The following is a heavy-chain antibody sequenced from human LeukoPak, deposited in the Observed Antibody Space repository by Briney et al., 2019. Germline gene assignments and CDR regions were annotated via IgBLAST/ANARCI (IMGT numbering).Heavy chain of an antibody. Sequence: SQTLSLTCTVSGGSISSGSYYWSWIRQPAGKGLEWIGRIYTSGSTNYNPSLKSRVTISVDTSKNWFSLKLSSVTAANTAVYYCARVKYQLLYSPYYYYYMDVWGKGTTVTVSS. CDR3: ARVKYQLLYSPYYYYYMDV. V-gene: IGHV4-61*02. J-gene: IGHJ6*03. CDR1: GGSISSGSYY. D-gene: IGHD2-2*02. CDR2: IYTSGST.